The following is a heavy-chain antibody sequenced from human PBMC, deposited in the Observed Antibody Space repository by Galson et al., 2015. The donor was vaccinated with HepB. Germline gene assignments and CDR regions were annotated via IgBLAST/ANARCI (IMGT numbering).Heavy chain of an antibody. J-gene: IGHJ3*02. CDR3: ARKYYYERSGHYLDVLDI. Sequence: SLRLSCAASGFTFSSYAMSWVRQAPGKGLEWVSAISGSGGSTSYADSVKGRFTISRDNSKNTLYLQMNSLRAEDTAVYYCARKYYYERSGHYLDVLDIWGQGTMVTGSS. CDR2: ISGSGGST. V-gene: IGHV3-23*01. CDR1: GFTFSSYA. D-gene: IGHD3-22*01.